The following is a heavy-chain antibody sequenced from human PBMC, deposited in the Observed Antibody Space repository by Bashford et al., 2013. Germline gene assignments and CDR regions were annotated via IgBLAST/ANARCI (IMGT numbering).Heavy chain of an antibody. CDR2: IYYSGST. D-gene: IGHD3-3*01. J-gene: IGHJ5*02. Sequence: SETLSLTCTVSGDSISSGGYYWSWIRQHPWKGLEWIGYIYYSGSTYYNPSLKSRVTISVDTSKNQFSLKLSSVTAADTAVYYCARVRDFWSGYSRGHNWFDPWGQGTLVTVSS. CDR1: GDSISSGGYY. CDR3: ARVRDFWSGYSRGHNWFDP. V-gene: IGHV4-31*03.